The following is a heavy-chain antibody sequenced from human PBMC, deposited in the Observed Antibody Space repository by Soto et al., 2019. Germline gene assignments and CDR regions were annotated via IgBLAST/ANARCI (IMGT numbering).Heavy chain of an antibody. D-gene: IGHD6-19*01. CDR3: ARHYSSGSRNWFDP. CDR1: GGSINSSSYF. J-gene: IGHJ5*02. CDR2: IYYSGST. Sequence: SETLSLTCSVSGGSINSSSYFWGWVRQPPGKGLEWIGSIYYSGSTYYDPSLRSRVTISVDTSKNQFSLKLSSVTAADTAVFYCARHYSSGSRNWFDPWGQGTLVTVSS. V-gene: IGHV4-39*01.